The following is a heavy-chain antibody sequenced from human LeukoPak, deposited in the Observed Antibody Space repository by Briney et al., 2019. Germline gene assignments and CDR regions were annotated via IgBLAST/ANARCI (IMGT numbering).Heavy chain of an antibody. CDR1: GFTFSSYW. J-gene: IGHJ4*02. V-gene: IGHV3-7*01. D-gene: IGHD6-13*01. Sequence: PGGSLRLSCAASGFTFSSYWMSWVRQAPGKGLEWVANIKQDGSEKYYVDSVKGRFTISRDNAKNSLYLQMNSLRAEDTAVYYCARDLFLYSSSFDAYWGQGTLVTVSS. CDR3: ARDLFLYSSSFDAY. CDR2: IKQDGSEK.